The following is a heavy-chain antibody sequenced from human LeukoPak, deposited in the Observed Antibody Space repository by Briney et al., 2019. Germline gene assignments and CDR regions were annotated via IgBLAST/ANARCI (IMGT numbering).Heavy chain of an antibody. Sequence: SETLSLTCAVYGGSFSGYYWSWIRQPPGKGLEWIGEINHSGSTNYNPSLKSRVTISVDTSKNQFSLKLSSVTAADTAVYYCARAGGTGLTGIAAAGSYYYYGMTSGAKGPRSPSP. CDR2: INHSGST. J-gene: IGHJ6*02. V-gene: IGHV4-34*01. CDR1: GGSFSGYY. CDR3: ARAGGTGLTGIAAAGSYYYYGMTS. D-gene: IGHD6-13*01.